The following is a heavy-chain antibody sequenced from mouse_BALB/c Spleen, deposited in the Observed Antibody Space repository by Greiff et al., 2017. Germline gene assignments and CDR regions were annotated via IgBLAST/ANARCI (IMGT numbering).Heavy chain of an antibody. V-gene: IGHV1S135*01. J-gene: IGHJ4*01. CDR2: IDPFNGGT. CDR1: GYSFTSYY. Sequence: VQLQQSGPELMKPGASVKISCKASGYSFTSYYMHWVKQSHGKSLEWIGYIDPFNGGTSYNQKFKGKATLTVDKSSSTAYMHLSSLTSEDSAVYYCARRTYYRYDGAMDYWGQGTSVTVSS. D-gene: IGHD2-14*01. CDR3: ARRTYYRYDGAMDY.